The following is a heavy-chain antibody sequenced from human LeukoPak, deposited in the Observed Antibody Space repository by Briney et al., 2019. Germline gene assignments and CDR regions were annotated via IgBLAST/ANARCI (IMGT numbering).Heavy chain of an antibody. D-gene: IGHD6-19*01. CDR3: ASGFRQSSGWFC. CDR2: WST. J-gene: IGHJ4*02. V-gene: IGHV4-59*05. Sequence: PSETLSLTCIVSGGSISRDYWGWIRQPPGKGLEWLGSWSTYYNPSLKSRVTISVDTSKNQFSLKLSSVTAADTAVYYCASGFRQSSGWFCWGQGTLVTVSS. CDR1: GGSISRDY.